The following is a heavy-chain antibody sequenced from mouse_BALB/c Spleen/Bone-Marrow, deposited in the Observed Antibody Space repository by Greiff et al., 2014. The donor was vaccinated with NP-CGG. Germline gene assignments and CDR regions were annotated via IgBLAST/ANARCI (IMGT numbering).Heavy chain of an antibody. D-gene: IGHD1-1*01. Sequence: EVKLMESGPELVKPGASVKMSCKASGYTFISYVMHWVKQKPGQGLEWIGYINPYNDGTKYNEKFKGKATLTSDKSSSTAYMELSSLTSEDSAVYYRARYPDYYGSSYAMDYWGQGTSVTVSS. CDR3: ARYPDYYGSSYAMDY. J-gene: IGHJ4*01. CDR1: GYTFISYV. CDR2: INPYNDGT. V-gene: IGHV1-14*01.